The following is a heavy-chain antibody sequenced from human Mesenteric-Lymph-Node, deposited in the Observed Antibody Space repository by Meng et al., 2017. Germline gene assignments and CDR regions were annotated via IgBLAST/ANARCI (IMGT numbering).Heavy chain of an antibody. CDR1: GGTISSGDYY. J-gene: IGHJ5*02. CDR3: ARDRKHYGERGWFDP. CDR2: IYYSGST. D-gene: IGHD4-17*01. V-gene: IGHV4-30-4*01. Sequence: GQIQESGRGLVKPSQTMSLTCTVDGGTISSGDYYWSWIRQPPGKGLEWIGYIYYSGSTYSNASLKSRVTISIDRSKNQFSLKLSSVTAADTAVYYCARDRKHYGERGWFDPWGQGTLVTVSS.